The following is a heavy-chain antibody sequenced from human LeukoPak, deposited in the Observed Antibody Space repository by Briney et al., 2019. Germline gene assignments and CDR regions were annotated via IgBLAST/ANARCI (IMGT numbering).Heavy chain of an antibody. J-gene: IGHJ4*02. CDR1: GFTFSSYS. Sequence: GGSLRLSCAASGFTFSSYSMNWVRQAPGKGLEWVSSISSTGAYMYYADSVKGRFTISRDNAKNSLFLQMNSLRAEDTAVYYCAKAVAVALDYWGQGTLVTVSS. CDR2: ISSTGAYM. CDR3: AKAVAVALDY. V-gene: IGHV3-21*04. D-gene: IGHD6-19*01.